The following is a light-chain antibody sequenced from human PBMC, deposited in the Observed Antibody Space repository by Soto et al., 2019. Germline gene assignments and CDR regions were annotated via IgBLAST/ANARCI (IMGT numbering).Light chain of an antibody. CDR2: GAF. CDR1: QSVSSSY. Sequence: EIVLTQSPGTLSLSPGERATLSCRASQSVSSSYLAWYQQKPGQAPRLLIYGAFNRATGIPDRFSGSGSGTDFTLTISSLQSEDFAVYYCQQYDKWPPSNTFGQGTKLEIK. V-gene: IGKV3-20*01. J-gene: IGKJ2*01. CDR3: QQYDKWPPSNT.